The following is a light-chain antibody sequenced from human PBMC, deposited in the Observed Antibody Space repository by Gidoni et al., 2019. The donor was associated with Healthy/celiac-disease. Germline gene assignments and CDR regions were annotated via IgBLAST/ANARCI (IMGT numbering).Light chain of an antibody. J-gene: IGKJ3*01. Sequence: EIVLTQSPATLSLSPGQRATLSCRASPSVSSYLAWYQQTPGQAPRLLIYDASNRATGIPARFSGSGSGTDFTLTISSLEPEDFAVYYCQQRSNWPPGFTFGPGTKVDIK. CDR1: PSVSSY. V-gene: IGKV3-11*01. CDR2: DAS. CDR3: QQRSNWPPGFT.